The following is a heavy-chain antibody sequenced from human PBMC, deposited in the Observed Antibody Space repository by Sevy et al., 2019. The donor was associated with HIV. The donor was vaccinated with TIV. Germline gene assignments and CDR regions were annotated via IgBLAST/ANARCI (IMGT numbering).Heavy chain of an antibody. CDR2: ISWTNGNI. CDR1: GFTFDDYA. CDR3: AKDVEGGSSWSAGIAFDF. J-gene: IGHJ3*01. V-gene: IGHV3-9*01. D-gene: IGHD6-13*01. Sequence: GGSLRLSCAASGFTFDDYAMHWVRQAPGKGLEWVSGISWTNGNIGYADSVKGRFTIYRDNAKNSVYLQMNSLRTEDTALYYCAKDVEGGSSWSAGIAFDFWGQGTMVTVSS.